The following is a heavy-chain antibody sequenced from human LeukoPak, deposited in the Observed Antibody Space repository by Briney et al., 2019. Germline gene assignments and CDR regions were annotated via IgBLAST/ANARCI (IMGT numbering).Heavy chain of an antibody. V-gene: IGHV4-31*03. CDR2: IYYSGST. CDR3: ARGARYYYYGMDV. CDR1: GGSIRSGGYY. J-gene: IGHJ6*02. Sequence: PSETLSLTCTVSGGSIRSGGYYWSWIRQHPGKGLEWIGYIYYSGSTYYNPSLKSRVTISVDTSKNQFSLKLSSVTAADTAVYYCARGARYYYYGMDVWGQGTTVTVSS.